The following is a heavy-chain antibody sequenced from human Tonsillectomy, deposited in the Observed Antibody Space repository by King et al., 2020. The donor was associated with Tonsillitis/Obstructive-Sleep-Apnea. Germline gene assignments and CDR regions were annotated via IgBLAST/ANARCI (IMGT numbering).Heavy chain of an antibody. V-gene: IGHV4-4*02. J-gene: IGHJ4*02. CDR1: GGSISSSNW. CDR2: IYHSGST. D-gene: IGHD6-13*01. Sequence: QLQESGPGLVKPSGTLSLTCVVSGGSISSSNWWSWVRQPPGKGLEGIGEIYHSGSTNYNTSLKSRVTISVDKSKNQFSLKLGSVAAADTAVYYCARGGVQQLAPFDYWGQGTLVTVSS. CDR3: ARGGVQQLAPFDY.